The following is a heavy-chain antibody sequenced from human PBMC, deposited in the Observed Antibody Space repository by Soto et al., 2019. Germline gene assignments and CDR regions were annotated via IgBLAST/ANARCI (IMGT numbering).Heavy chain of an antibody. CDR3: ARVKIVGAKYYYYGMDV. CDR2: IWYDGSNK. V-gene: IGHV3-33*01. J-gene: IGHJ6*02. Sequence: XGSLRLAYAEGGFKFSSYGMHWVRQAPGKGLEWVAVIWYDGSNKYYADSVKGRFTISRDNSKNTLYLQMNSLRAEDTAVYYCARVKIVGAKYYYYGMDVWGQGTTVTVSS. CDR1: GFKFSSYG. D-gene: IGHD1-26*01.